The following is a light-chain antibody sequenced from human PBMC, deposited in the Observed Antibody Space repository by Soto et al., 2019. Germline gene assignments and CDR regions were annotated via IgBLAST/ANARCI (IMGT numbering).Light chain of an antibody. CDR3: LQLYNFSWT. J-gene: IGKJ1*01. CDR1: QGIRND. Sequence: IEMTQYNSSLSASVGDRVTISCRASQGIRNDLAWYQQKPGRAPKLLIFAASNLQSGVPSRFSGSGSGTDFTLTISRLQPEDFATYYCLQLYNFSWTFGQGTKVDI. CDR2: AAS. V-gene: IGKV1-6*01.